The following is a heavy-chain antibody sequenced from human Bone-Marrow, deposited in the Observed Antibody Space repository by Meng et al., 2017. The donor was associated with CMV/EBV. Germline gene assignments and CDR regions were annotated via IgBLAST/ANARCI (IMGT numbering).Heavy chain of an antibody. CDR1: GFTSIDYY. J-gene: IGHJ6*02. V-gene: IGHV3-11*04. Sequence: GGSRRLSCPAPGFTSIDYYMSWIRQATGKGLEWVAYISRSGSTIYYAGSVKGRFTISRDNAKNSLYLQMNSLRAEDTAVYYCARVPVRGNYYDYYYGMDVWGQGTTVTVSS. CDR2: ISRSGSTI. D-gene: IGHD3-10*01. CDR3: ARVPVRGNYYDYYYGMDV.